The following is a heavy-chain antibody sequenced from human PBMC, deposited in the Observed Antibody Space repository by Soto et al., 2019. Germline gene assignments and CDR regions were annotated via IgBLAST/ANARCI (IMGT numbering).Heavy chain of an antibody. D-gene: IGHD3-16*01. J-gene: IGHJ6*03. V-gene: IGHV3-33*01. Sequence: QVQLVESGGGVVQPGRSLRLSCAGSGFSLSSYGIHWVRQAPGKGLEWVAVIWYDGSNKYYSDSVKGRFIISRDNSKKTVSLQMNRLRAEDTALYYCARDGSPYTWGSYSLKYDMDVWGKGTTVIVSS. CDR2: IWYDGSNK. CDR1: GFSLSSYG. CDR3: ARDGSPYTWGSYSLKYDMDV.